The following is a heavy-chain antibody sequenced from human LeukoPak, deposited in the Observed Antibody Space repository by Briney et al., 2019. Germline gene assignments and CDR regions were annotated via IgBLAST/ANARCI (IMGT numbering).Heavy chain of an antibody. V-gene: IGHV4-39*07. CDR1: GGSISSSSYY. J-gene: IGHJ6*03. D-gene: IGHD6-13*01. CDR3: ARDYHAAFPYYYYYMDV. CDR2: IYYSGST. Sequence: PSETLSLTCTVSGGSISSSSYYWGWIRQPPGKGLEWIGSIYYSGSTYYNPSLKSRVTISVDTSKNQFSLKLSSVTAADTAVYYCARDYHAAFPYYYYYMDVWGKGTTVTVSS.